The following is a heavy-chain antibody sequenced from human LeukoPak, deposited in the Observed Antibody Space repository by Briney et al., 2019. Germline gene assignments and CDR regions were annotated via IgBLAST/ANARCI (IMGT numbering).Heavy chain of an antibody. CDR1: EFTFSNYA. D-gene: IGHD3-10*01. J-gene: IGHJ4*02. Sequence: GRSLRLSCAASEFTFSNYALHWVRQAPGKGLQWVAVISYDGNTIHYADSVKGRFIISRDTSKNTLYLQMNSLRAEDTAVYYCARSGGSQKFDYWGQGTLVTVSS. CDR2: ISYDGNTI. CDR3: ARSGGSQKFDY. V-gene: IGHV3-30-3*01.